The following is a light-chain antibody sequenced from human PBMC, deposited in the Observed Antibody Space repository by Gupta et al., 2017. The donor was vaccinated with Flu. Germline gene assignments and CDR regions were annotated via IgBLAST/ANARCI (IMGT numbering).Light chain of an antibody. CDR2: DVT. J-gene: IGLJ2*01. V-gene: IGLV2-14*01. CDR3: RSCTSSTTLV. Sequence: QSALTQPASVSGSPGQSITISCTGTNSDIGSYNYVSWYQQHPGKAPQLLIYDVTNRPSGVSNRFSVSKSGDTASLTISGLQEEDEADYYCRSCTSSTTLVFGGGTRLTVL. CDR1: NSDIGSYNY.